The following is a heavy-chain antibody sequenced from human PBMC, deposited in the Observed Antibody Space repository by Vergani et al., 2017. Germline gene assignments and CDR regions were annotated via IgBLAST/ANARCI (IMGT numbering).Heavy chain of an antibody. D-gene: IGHD5-18*01. CDR2: ISSSSSYT. Sequence: VQLVESGGGLVKPGGSLRLSCAASGFTFSNAWMSWVRQAPGKGLEWVSYISSSSSYTNYADSVKGRFTISRDNAKNSLYLQMNSLRAEDTAVYYCARANTAMVTRWYFDLWGRGTLVTVSS. CDR3: ARANTAMVTRWYFDL. J-gene: IGHJ2*01. CDR1: GFTFSNAW. V-gene: IGHV3-11*06.